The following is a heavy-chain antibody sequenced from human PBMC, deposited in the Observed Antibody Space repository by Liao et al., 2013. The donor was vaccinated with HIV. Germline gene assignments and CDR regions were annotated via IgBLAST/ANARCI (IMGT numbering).Heavy chain of an antibody. J-gene: IGHJ4*02. CDR1: RGSITNYY. CDR2: IYASGST. V-gene: IGHV4-4*07. CDR3: ARGPYDGSGYEYDY. D-gene: IGHD3-22*01. Sequence: QVQLQESGPGLVKPSETLSLTCSVSRGSITNYYWSWIRQPAGKGLECIGRIYASGSTHYNPSLESRVTVSIDTSKNQFSLKLSSVTAADTAVYYCARGPYDGSGYEYDYWGQGTLVTVSS.